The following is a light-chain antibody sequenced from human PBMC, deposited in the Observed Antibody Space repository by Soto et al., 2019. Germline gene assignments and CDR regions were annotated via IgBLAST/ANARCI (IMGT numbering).Light chain of an antibody. V-gene: IGLV2-14*01. CDR1: SSDVGGYNY. J-gene: IGLJ1*01. CDR2: DVS. Sequence: QSALTQPASVSGSPGQSITISCTGTSSDVGGYNYVSWYQQHPGKAPKLMIYDVSNRPSGVSNRFSGSKSGNTASLTISGLQAEDEADYYSSSYTSSSTLPVFGTGTKLTVL. CDR3: SSYTSSSTLPV.